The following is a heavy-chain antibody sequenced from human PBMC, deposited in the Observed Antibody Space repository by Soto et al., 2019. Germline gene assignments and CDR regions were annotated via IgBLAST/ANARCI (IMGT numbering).Heavy chain of an antibody. CDR1: GGTFSSYT. D-gene: IGHD5-12*01. Sequence: QVQLVQSGAEVKKPGSSVKVSCKASGGTFSSYTISWVRQAPGQGLEWMGRIIPILGIANDAQKFQGRVTITADKSTSTAYMELSSLRSEDTAVYYCASLEGYDSLTFDYWGQGTLVTVSS. V-gene: IGHV1-69*02. CDR2: IIPILGIA. CDR3: ASLEGYDSLTFDY. J-gene: IGHJ4*02.